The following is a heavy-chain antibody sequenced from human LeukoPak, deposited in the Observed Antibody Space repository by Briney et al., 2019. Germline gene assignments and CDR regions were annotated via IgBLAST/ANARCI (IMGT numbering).Heavy chain of an antibody. CDR3: AREGVPTKAFDI. CDR2: IYTSGSI. D-gene: IGHD2-8*01. CDR1: GGSIRSDY. J-gene: IGHJ3*02. V-gene: IGHV4-4*07. Sequence: SETLSLTCTVSGGSIRSDYCSWIRQPAGKGLEWIGRIYTSGSITYNPSLKSRVTMSVDRSKNQFSLKLSSVTAADTAVYYCAREGVPTKAFDIWGQGTMATVSS.